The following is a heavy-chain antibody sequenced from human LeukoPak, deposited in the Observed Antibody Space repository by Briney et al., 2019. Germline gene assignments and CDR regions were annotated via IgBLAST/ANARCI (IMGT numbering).Heavy chain of an antibody. D-gene: IGHD6-19*01. Sequence: SETLCLTCTVSGGSISSSSYYWGWIRQPPGKGLEWIGSIYYSGSTYYNPSLKSRVTISVDTSKNQFSLKLSSVTAADTAVYYCARLNSLGYSSGWYPDYWGQGTLVTVSS. V-gene: IGHV4-39*01. J-gene: IGHJ4*02. CDR3: ARLNSLGYSSGWYPDY. CDR2: IYYSGST. CDR1: GGSISSSSYY.